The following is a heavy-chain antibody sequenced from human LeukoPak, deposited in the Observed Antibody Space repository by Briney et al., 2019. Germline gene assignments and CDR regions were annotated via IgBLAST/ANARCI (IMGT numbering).Heavy chain of an antibody. CDR2: ISYDGSNK. CDR1: GFTFSSYA. CDR3: ARGNPELYCSSTSCYRWIDNWFDP. V-gene: IGHV3-30-3*01. D-gene: IGHD2-2*02. J-gene: IGHJ5*02. Sequence: GGSLRLSCAASGFTFSSYAMHWVRQAPGKGLEWVAVISYDGSNKYYADSVKGLFTISRDNSKNTLYLQMNSLRAEDTAVYYCARGNPELYCSSTSCYRWIDNWFDPWGQGTLVTVSS.